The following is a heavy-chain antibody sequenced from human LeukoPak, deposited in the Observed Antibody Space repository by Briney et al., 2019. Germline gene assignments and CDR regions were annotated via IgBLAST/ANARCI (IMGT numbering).Heavy chain of an antibody. CDR3: ASLYVGATVSNWFDP. CDR1: GYTFTGYY. J-gene: IGHJ5*02. CDR2: INPNSGGT. V-gene: IGHV1-2*02. Sequence: ASVKVSCKASGYTFTGYYMHWVRQAPGQGLEWMGWINPNSGGTNYAQKFQGRVTMTRDTSISTAYMELSRLRSDDTAVCYCASLYVGATVSNWFDPWGQGTLVTVSS. D-gene: IGHD1-26*01.